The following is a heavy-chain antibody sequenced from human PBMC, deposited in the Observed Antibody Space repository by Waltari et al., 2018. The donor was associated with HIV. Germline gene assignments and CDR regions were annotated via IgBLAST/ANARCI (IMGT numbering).Heavy chain of an antibody. J-gene: IGHJ4*02. V-gene: IGHV4-59*01. D-gene: IGHD4-17*01. CDR3: ARERTVTTGFDY. CDR1: VGPIRSYY. Sequence: QVQLQESGPGLVTPSETLSLTCPVSVGPIRSYYWSCHRQPPGKGLEWIGYIYYSGSTNYNPALKSRVTISVDTSKNQFSLKLSSVTAADTAVYYCARERTVTTGFDYWGQGTLVTVSS. CDR2: IYYSGST.